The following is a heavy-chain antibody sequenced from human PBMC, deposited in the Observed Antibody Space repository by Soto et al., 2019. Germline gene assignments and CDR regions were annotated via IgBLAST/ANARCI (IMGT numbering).Heavy chain of an antibody. V-gene: IGHV4-59*01. J-gene: IGHJ4*02. CDR1: GGSISSYY. D-gene: IGHD2-8*01. CDR3: ARVYGLDLFDY. Sequence: SETLSLTCTVSGGSISSYYWSWIRQPPGKGLEWIGYIYYSGSTNYNPSLKSRVTISVDTSKNQFSLKLSSVTAADTAVYYCARVYGLDLFDYWGQGTLVTVS. CDR2: IYYSGST.